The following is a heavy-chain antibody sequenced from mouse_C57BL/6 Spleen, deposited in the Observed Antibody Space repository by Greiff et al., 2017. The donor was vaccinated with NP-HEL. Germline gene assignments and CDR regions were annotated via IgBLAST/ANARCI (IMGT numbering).Heavy chain of an antibody. V-gene: IGHV1-7*01. Sequence: VQLQQSGAELAKPGASVKLSCKASGYTFTSYWMHWVKQRPGQGLEWIGYINPSSGYTKYNQKFKDKATLTADKYSSTAYMQLSSLTYEDSAVYYCARRDGNYLYYFDYWSQGTTLTVSS. CDR3: ARRDGNYLYYFDY. D-gene: IGHD2-1*01. CDR2: INPSSGYT. J-gene: IGHJ2*01. CDR1: GYTFTSYW.